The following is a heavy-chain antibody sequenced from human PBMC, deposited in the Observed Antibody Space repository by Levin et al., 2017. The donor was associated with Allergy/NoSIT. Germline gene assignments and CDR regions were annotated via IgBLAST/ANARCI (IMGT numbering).Heavy chain of an antibody. V-gene: IGHV3-13*01. CDR2: IGTAGDT. D-gene: IGHD6-19*01. CDR1: GFTFSSYD. J-gene: IGHJ4*02. Sequence: GESLKISCAASGFTFSSYDMHWVRQATGKGLEWVSAIGTAGDTYYPGSVKGRFTISRENAKNSLYLQMNSLRAGDTAVYYCARGGSDYSSGWASYDYWGQGTLVTVSS. CDR3: ARGGSDYSSGWASYDY.